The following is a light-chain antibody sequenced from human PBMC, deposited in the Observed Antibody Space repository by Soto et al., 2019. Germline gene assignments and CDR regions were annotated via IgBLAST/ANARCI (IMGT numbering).Light chain of an antibody. J-gene: IGKJ1*01. CDR2: AVS. Sequence: EIVMTQSPGTLSASPGERATLSCRASQSVSSNLAWYQQKPGQAPRRLSYAVSTRATGIPARFSGSGSGTDFTLTISSLPSEDFAVYYWQQYKCPLTFGQGTKV. V-gene: IGKV3-15*01. CDR3: QQYKCPLT. CDR1: QSVSSN.